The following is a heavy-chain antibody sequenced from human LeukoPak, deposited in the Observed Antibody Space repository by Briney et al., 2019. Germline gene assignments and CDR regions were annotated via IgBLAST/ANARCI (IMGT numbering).Heavy chain of an antibody. CDR1: GYTLTELS. CDR2: FDPEDGET. D-gene: IGHD2-2*01. V-gene: IGHV1-24*01. CDR3: ATVYCSSTSCLTDPYYFDY. J-gene: IGHJ4*02. Sequence: ASVKVSCKVSGYTLTELSMHWVRQAPGKGLEWMGGFDPEDGETIYAQKFQGRVTMTEDTSTDTAYMELSSLRPEDTAVYYCATVYCSSTSCLTDPYYFDYWGQGTLVTVSS.